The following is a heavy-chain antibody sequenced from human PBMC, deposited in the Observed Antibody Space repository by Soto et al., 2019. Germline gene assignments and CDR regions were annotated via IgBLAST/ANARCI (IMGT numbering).Heavy chain of an antibody. J-gene: IGHJ5*02. V-gene: IGHV4-39*01. CDR3: ARSPATYYYDSSGYYP. D-gene: IGHD3-22*01. CDR2: IYYSGST. Sequence: SETLSLTCTVSGGSISSSSYYWGWIRQPPGKGLEWIGSIYYSGSTYYNPSLKSRVTISVDTSKNQFSLKLSSVTAADTAVYCCARSPATYYYDSSGYYPWGQGTLVTVSS. CDR1: GGSISSSSYY.